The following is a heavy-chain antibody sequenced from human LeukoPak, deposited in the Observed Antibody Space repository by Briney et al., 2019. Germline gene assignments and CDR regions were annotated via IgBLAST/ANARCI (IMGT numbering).Heavy chain of an antibody. CDR1: GFTFNNYG. Sequence: GRSLRLSCAAPGFTFNNYGIHWVRQAPGKGLEWVAVIWYDGSNKYYADSVKGRFTISRDNSKNTLDLQMNSLRAEDTAVYYCARDSGSYYFHYWGQGTLVTVSS. J-gene: IGHJ4*02. CDR2: IWYDGSNK. V-gene: IGHV3-33*01. CDR3: ARDSGSYYFHY. D-gene: IGHD1-26*01.